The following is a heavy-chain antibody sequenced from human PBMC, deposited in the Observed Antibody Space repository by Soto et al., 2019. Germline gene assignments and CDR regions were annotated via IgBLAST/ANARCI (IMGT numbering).Heavy chain of an antibody. CDR3: GRAHYYDSSGPTLDF. V-gene: IGHV1-46*03. D-gene: IGHD3-22*01. Sequence: GASVKVSCKASGYSPRSFFIHWVRQAPGQGLECMGIMNPSGVTTYYAQKFQGRLTVTRDTSTNTVYMELSSLRSEDTAVYYCGRAHYYDSSGPTLDFWGQGTPVTVSS. J-gene: IGHJ4*02. CDR1: GYSPRSFF. CDR2: MNPSGVTT.